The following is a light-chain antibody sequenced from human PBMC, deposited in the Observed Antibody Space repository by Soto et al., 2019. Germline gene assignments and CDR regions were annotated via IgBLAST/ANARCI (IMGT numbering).Light chain of an antibody. CDR3: QQYENLPLT. CDR1: QDISNY. V-gene: IGKV1-33*01. CDR2: DAS. J-gene: IGKJ4*01. Sequence: DIQMTQSPSSLSASVGDRVTITCQASQDISNYLNWYQQKPGKAPKLLIYDASNLETGVPSRFSVSGSGTDFTFTISSLQSEDIATYYCQQYENLPLTFGGGTKVEIK.